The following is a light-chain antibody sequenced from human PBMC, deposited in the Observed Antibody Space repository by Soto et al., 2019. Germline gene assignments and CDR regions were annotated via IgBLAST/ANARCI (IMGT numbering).Light chain of an antibody. CDR2: GTS. CDR3: EYYGSSIT. J-gene: IGKJ4*01. Sequence: MVLTQSPGTLSLSPGERVTLSCRASQSISNNHLAWYQQKPGQAPRLLIHGTSNRATGIPDRFSGSGSGTDFTLTFSRLEPEDFAVYYCEYYGSSITFGGGTKV. CDR1: QSISNNH. V-gene: IGKV3-20*01.